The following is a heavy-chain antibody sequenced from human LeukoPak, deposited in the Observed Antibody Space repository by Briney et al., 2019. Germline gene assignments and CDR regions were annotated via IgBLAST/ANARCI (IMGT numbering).Heavy chain of an antibody. V-gene: IGHV5-51*01. Sequence: GESLKISCKGSGYSFTSYWIGWVRQMPGKGLEWMGIIYPGDSDTRYSPSFQGQVTISADKSISTAYLQWSSLKASDTAMYYCARVQTRSGYYNPPDYWGQGTLVTVSS. D-gene: IGHD3-22*01. CDR2: IYPGDSDT. CDR1: GYSFTSYW. J-gene: IGHJ4*02. CDR3: ARVQTRSGYYNPPDY.